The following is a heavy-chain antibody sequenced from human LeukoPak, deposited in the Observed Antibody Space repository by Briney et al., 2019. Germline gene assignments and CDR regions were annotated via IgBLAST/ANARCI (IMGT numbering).Heavy chain of an antibody. CDR2: ISSSGSTM. D-gene: IGHD6-19*01. V-gene: IGHV3-48*03. CDR1: GFTFSSYE. J-gene: IGHJ6*04. CDR3: TRPAVGAVAGRDV. Sequence: PGGSLRLSCAASGFTFSSYEMNWVRQAPGKGLEWVSYISSSGSTMYYADSVKGRFTISRDNAKNSLYLQMNSLKTEDTAVYYCTRPAVGAVAGRDVWGKGTTVTVSS.